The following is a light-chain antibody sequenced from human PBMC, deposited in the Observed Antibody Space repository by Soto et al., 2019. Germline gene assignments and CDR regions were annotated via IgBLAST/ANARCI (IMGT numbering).Light chain of an antibody. CDR3: SSYAGDGIVI. CDR2: EVT. CDR1: SRDVGTYNV. J-gene: IGLJ2*01. Sequence: QSVLTQPASVSGSPGQSITISCTGTSRDVGTYNVVSWYQHHPGKAPKLMLYEVTERPSGVSNRFSGSRSGNTASLTISGLQAEDEADYFCSSYAGDGIVIFGGGTKVTVL. V-gene: IGLV2-23*02.